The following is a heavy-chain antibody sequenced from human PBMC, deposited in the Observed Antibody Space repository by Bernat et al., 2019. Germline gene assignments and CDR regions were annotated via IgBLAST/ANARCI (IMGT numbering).Heavy chain of an antibody. Sequence: EVQLVESGGGLVKPGGSLRLSCAASGFTFSSYSMNWVRQAPGKGLEWVSSISSSSSYIYYADSVKGRFTISRDNAKNSLYLQMNSLRAEDTAVYYCAREAAGTIQPTSRFDPWGQGTLVTVSS. CDR1: GFTFSSYS. CDR2: ISSSSSYI. D-gene: IGHD6-13*01. V-gene: IGHV3-21*01. CDR3: AREAAGTIQPTSRFDP. J-gene: IGHJ5*02.